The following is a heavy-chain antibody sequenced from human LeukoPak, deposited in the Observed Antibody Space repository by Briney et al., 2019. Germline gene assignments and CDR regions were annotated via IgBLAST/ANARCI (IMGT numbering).Heavy chain of an antibody. Sequence: GGSLRLSCAASGLTFSSYGMHWVRQAPGKGLEWVAFIRYDGSNKYYADSVKGRFTISRDNSKNTLYLQMNSLRAEDTAVYYCAKAPAYGSGSYYNVVYWGQGTLVTVSS. CDR3: AKAPAYGSGSYYNVVY. CDR1: GLTFSSYG. CDR2: IRYDGSNK. J-gene: IGHJ4*02. D-gene: IGHD3-10*01. V-gene: IGHV3-30*02.